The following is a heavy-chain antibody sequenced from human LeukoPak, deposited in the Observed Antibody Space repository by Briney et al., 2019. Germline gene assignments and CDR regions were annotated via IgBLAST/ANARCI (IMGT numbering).Heavy chain of an antibody. CDR3: ARDRAGRDFWSGERYYYYYGMDV. CDR1: GGSISSYY. Sequence: SETLSLTCTVSGGSISSYYWSWIRQPPGKGLEWIGYIYYSGSTNYNPSLKSRVTISVDTSKNQFSLKLSSVTAADTAVYYCARDRAGRDFWSGERYYYYYGMDVWGQGTTVTVSS. V-gene: IGHV4-59*01. CDR2: IYYSGST. J-gene: IGHJ6*02. D-gene: IGHD3-3*01.